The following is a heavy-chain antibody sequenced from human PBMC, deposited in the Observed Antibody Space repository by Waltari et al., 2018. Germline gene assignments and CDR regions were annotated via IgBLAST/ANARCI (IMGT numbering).Heavy chain of an antibody. D-gene: IGHD3-3*01. CDR1: GGSISSSSYY. CDR3: ARHEGYYDFWSGFYSPDAFDI. V-gene: IGHV4-39*01. J-gene: IGHJ3*02. CDR2: IYYSGST. Sequence: QLQLQESGPGLVKPSETLSLTCTVSGGSISSSSYYWGWIRQPPGKGLEWIGSIYYSGSTYYNPSLKSRVTISVDTSKNQFSLKLSSVTAADTAVYYCARHEGYYDFWSGFYSPDAFDIWGQGTMVTVSS.